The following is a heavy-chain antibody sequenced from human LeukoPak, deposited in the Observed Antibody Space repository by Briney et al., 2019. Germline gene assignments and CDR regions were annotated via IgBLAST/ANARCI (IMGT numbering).Heavy chain of an antibody. CDR1: GGTFSSYA. V-gene: IGHV1-69*01. D-gene: IGHD1-26*01. CDR2: IIPIFGTA. Sequence: GSSVKVSCKASGGTFSSYAISWVRQAPGQGLEWMGGIIPIFGTANYAQKFQGRVTITADESTSTAYMELSSLRSEDTAVYYCAGIPVPEWELLPESDYWGQGTLVTVSS. CDR3: AGIPVPEWELLPESDY. J-gene: IGHJ4*02.